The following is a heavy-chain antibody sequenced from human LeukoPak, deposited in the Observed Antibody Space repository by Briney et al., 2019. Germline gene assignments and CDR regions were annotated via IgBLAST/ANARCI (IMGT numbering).Heavy chain of an antibody. V-gene: IGHV1-2*02. Sequence: ASVKVSCRASGYSFTRFSINWVRQAPGQGLEWMGWINPNSGGTNYAQKFQGRVTMTRDTSISTAYMELSRLRSDDTAVYYCAHPGNYGADAFDIWGQGTMVTVSS. D-gene: IGHD1-7*01. CDR1: GYSFTRFS. CDR3: AHPGNYGADAFDI. CDR2: INPNSGGT. J-gene: IGHJ3*02.